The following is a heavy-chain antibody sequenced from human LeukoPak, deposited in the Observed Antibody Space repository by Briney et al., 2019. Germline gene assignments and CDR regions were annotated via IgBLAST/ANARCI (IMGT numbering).Heavy chain of an antibody. CDR2: VNSDGSGT. J-gene: IGHJ3*02. V-gene: IGHV3-74*01. CDR3: ARGGTLHGFDI. D-gene: IGHD3-16*01. CDR1: GFTFSSYW. Sequence: GGSLRLSCVASGFTFSSYWMHWVRQAPGTGLVWVSRVNSDGSGTIYQDSVKGRFTISRDNAKNTLYLQMNSLRADDTAVYYCARGGTLHGFDIWGQGTMVTVSS.